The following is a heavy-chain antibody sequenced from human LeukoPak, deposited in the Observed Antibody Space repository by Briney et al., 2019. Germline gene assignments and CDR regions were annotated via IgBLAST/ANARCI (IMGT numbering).Heavy chain of an antibody. J-gene: IGHJ1*01. CDR1: GGSISSSSYY. CDR2: IYYSGST. D-gene: IGHD6-19*01. CDR3: ARGDVVAVFQH. Sequence: SETLSLTCTVSGGSISSSSYYWGWIRQPPGKGLEWIGSIYYSGSTYYNPSLKSRVTISVDTSKNQFSLKLSSVTAADTAVYYCARGDVVAVFQHWGQGTLVTVSS. V-gene: IGHV4-39*07.